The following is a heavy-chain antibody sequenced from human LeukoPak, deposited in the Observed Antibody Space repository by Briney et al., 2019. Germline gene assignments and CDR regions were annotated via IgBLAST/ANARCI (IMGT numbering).Heavy chain of an antibody. CDR2: IYYTGST. CDR1: GGSISSYY. J-gene: IGHJ5*02. V-gene: IGHV4-59*08. CDR3: ARQTDGGFS. Sequence: SETLSLTCTVSGGSISSYYWSWIRQPPGKGLEWIGNIYYTGSTNLNPSLKSRLTISVDTTKNQFSLRVTSVTAADTAVYFCARQTDGGFSWGQGTLVTVSS.